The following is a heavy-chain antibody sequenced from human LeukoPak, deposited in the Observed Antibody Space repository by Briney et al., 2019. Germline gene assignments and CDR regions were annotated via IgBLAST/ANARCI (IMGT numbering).Heavy chain of an antibody. CDR2: ISTSGTTT. Sequence: GGSLRLSCAASGFIFRSSSMDWVRQAPGKGLEWVSYISTSGTTTYYADSVKGRFTISRDNAKNSLFLHMSSLRVEDTAVYYCARDVTGSRRPLGIDAWGQGALVTVSS. CDR3: ARDVTGSRRPLGIDA. CDR1: GFIFRSSS. V-gene: IGHV3-48*04. J-gene: IGHJ5*02. D-gene: IGHD1-1*01.